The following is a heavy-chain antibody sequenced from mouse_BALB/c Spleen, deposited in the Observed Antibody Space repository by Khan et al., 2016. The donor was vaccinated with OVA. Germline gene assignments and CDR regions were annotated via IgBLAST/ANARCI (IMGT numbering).Heavy chain of an antibody. J-gene: IGHJ4*01. CDR3: ARPYAMDY. CDR2: ISSGGST. Sequence: DVKLVESGGGLVKPGGSLKLSCAASGFTFSSYAMSWVRQTPEKRLEWVASISSGGSTYYPASVKGRFTISSDNARNIPYLQMSSLRSKDTAMYYCARPYAMDYWGQGTSVTVSS. CDR1: GFTFSSYA. V-gene: IGHV5-6-5*01.